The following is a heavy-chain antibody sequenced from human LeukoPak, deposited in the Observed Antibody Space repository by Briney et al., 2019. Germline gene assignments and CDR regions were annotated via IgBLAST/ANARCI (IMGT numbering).Heavy chain of an antibody. CDR2: FDPEDGET. CDR3: ATPHCSSTSCSDAFDI. V-gene: IGHV1-24*01. J-gene: IGHJ3*02. Sequence: ASVKVSCKVSGYTLTELSMHWVRQAPGKGLEWMGGFDPEDGETIYARKFQGRVTMTEDTSTDTAYMELSSLGSEDTAVYYCATPHCSSTSCSDAFDIWGQGTMVTVSS. D-gene: IGHD2-2*01. CDR1: GYTLTELS.